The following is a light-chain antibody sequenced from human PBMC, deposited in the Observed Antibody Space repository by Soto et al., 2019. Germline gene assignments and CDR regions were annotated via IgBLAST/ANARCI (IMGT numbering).Light chain of an antibody. CDR3: SSYTSSSTSLVV. V-gene: IGLV2-14*01. J-gene: IGLJ2*01. CDR2: DVS. Sequence: QSVLTQPSSVSGSPGQSITISCTGTSSDAGGYNYVSWYQQHPGQAPKLMIYDVSNRHSGVSNRFSGSKSGNTASLTIPGLQAEDAADYYCSSYTSSSTSLVVFGGGTKLTVL. CDR1: SSDAGGYNY.